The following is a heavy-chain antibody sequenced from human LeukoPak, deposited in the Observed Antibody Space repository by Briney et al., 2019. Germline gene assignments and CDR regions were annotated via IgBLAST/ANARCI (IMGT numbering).Heavy chain of an antibody. V-gene: IGHV4-4*02. CDR1: GGFISSSNW. CDR2: ISHTGST. CDR3: ARRFSSSYHFDY. Sequence: SETLSLTCAVSGGFISSSNWWSWVRQSPGKGLEWIGGISHTGSTIYNLSLKSRVTISVDTSKNQFSLKLSSVTAADTAVYYCARRFSSSYHFDYWGQGTLVTVSS. D-gene: IGHD3-22*01. J-gene: IGHJ4*02.